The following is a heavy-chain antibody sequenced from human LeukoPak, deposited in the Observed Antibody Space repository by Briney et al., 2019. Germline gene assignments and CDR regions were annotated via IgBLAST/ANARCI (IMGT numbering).Heavy chain of an antibody. CDR1: GASISSYF. CDR3: ARSVSDDSQWFDP. D-gene: IGHD2-21*01. J-gene: IGHJ5*02. V-gene: IGHV4-59*01. Sequence: SETLSLTCAVSGASISSYFWSWIRQPPGKGLEYIGYIGYSGSTNYNPSLKSRVTISVDTSKNQFSLRLTSVTAADTALYYCARSVSDDSQWFDPWGQGIQVTVSP. CDR2: IGYSGST.